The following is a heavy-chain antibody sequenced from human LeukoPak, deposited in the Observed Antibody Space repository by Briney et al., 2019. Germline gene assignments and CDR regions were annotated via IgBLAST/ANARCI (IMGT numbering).Heavy chain of an antibody. Sequence: SETLSLTCTVSGGSISSYYWSWLRQPPGKGLEWIGYIYYSGSTNYNPSLKSRVTISVDTSKNQFSLKLSSVTAADTAVYYCARARWDYCGSGSQFDYWGQGTLVTVSS. CDR1: GGSISSYY. V-gene: IGHV4-59*01. J-gene: IGHJ4*02. CDR2: IYYSGST. CDR3: ARARWDYCGSGSQFDY. D-gene: IGHD3-10*01.